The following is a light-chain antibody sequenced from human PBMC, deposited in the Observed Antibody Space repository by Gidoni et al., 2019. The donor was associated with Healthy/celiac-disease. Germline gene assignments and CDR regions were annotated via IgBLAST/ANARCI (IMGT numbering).Light chain of an antibody. J-gene: IGLJ2*01. CDR2: EVS. Sequence: QSALTQPPSASGSPGQSVPISCTGTSSDVGGYNYVSWYQQHPGKAPKLMIYEVSKRPSGVPDRFSGSKSGNTASLTVSGLQAEDEADYYCSSYAGSNNVVFGGGTKLTVL. CDR1: SSDVGGYNY. V-gene: IGLV2-8*01. CDR3: SSYAGSNNVV.